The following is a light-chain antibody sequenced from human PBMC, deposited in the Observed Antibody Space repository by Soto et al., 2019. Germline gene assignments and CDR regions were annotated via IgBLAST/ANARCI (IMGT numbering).Light chain of an antibody. V-gene: IGKV3-20*01. Sequence: ESVLTQSPGTLSLSPGERATLSCRASQSVSSSFLAWYQLKPGQAPRLLIYGASSRATGIPDRFSRSGSGTDFTLTISRLEPDDFAVYYCQQYDSSPWTFGKGTKVEIK. CDR3: QQYDSSPWT. CDR2: GAS. J-gene: IGKJ1*01. CDR1: QSVSSSF.